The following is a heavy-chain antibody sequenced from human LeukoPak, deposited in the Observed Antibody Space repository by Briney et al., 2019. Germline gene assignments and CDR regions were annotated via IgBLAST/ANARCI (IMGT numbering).Heavy chain of an antibody. D-gene: IGHD6-13*01. Sequence: PGGSLRLSCAASGFTFTTYGMHWVRQAPGKGLEWVAFIRNDGSQKYFADSVKGRFTISKDNSKNTLDLQMNSLRVEDTAVYYCAKELGIAPAEEVFEIGAQGTMVTVSS. V-gene: IGHV3-30*02. CDR3: AKELGIAPAEEVFEI. J-gene: IGHJ3*02. CDR1: GFTFTTYG. CDR2: IRNDGSQK.